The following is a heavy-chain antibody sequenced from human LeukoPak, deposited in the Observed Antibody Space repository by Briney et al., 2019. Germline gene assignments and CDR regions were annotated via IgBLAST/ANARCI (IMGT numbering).Heavy chain of an antibody. V-gene: IGHV3-66*02. J-gene: IGHJ5*02. CDR2: IYSGGST. Sequence: GGSLRLSCAASGFTVSSNYMSWVRQAPGKGLEWVSVIYSGGSTYYADSVKGRLTISRDNSKNTLYLQMNSLRAEDTAVYYCARERSYYYGSSGYYGGSWFDPWGQGTLVTVSS. CDR3: ARERSYYYGSSGYYGGSWFDP. D-gene: IGHD3-22*01. CDR1: GFTVSSNY.